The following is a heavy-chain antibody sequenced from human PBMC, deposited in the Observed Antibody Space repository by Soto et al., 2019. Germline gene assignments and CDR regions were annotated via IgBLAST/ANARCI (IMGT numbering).Heavy chain of an antibody. CDR1: GYTFTSYG. D-gene: IGHD3-16*02. CDR3: PRDARAIHYVWASYRKPTFDY. Sequence: QVQLVQSGAEVKKPGASVKVSCKASGYTFTSYGISWVRQAPGQGLEWMGWISAYNGNTNYAQKLQGRVTMTTDTSTSTTYMQLRTPKSDDTALYYCPRDARAIHYVWASYRKPTFDYWGQGTLDTVSS. CDR2: ISAYNGNT. J-gene: IGHJ4*02. V-gene: IGHV1-18*01.